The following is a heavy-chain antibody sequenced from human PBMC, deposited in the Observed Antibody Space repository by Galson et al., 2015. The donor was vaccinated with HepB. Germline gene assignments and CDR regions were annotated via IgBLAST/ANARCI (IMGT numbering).Heavy chain of an antibody. Sequence: ETLSLTCAVYGGSLSGYYWSWIRQSPGKGLEWIGEINYSGYTNYNPSLKSRVTISVDTSKNQFSVKLNSMTAADTAVYYCARAGGPVNWFDPWGQGTLVTVSS. V-gene: IGHV4-34*01. J-gene: IGHJ5*02. CDR2: INYSGYT. D-gene: IGHD3-16*01. CDR3: ARAGGPVNWFDP. CDR1: GGSLSGYY.